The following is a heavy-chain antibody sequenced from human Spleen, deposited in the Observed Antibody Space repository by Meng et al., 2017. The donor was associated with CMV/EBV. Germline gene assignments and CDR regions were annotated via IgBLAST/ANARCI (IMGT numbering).Heavy chain of an antibody. CDR1: EYTVTTYY. CDR2: INPNSGGT. Sequence: SCKAYEYTVTTYYIHWVRQAPGQGLEWMGWINPNSGGTNYAQDFQGRVTMTRDTSISAAYMELTRLTSDDTALYYCATGSGTFSPDYWGQGTLVTVSS. V-gene: IGHV1-2*02. CDR3: ATGSGTFSPDY. D-gene: IGHD1-26*01. J-gene: IGHJ4*02.